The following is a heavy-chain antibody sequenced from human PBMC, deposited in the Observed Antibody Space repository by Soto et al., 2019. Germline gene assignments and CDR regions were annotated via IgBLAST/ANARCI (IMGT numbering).Heavy chain of an antibody. V-gene: IGHV1-46*01. D-gene: IGHD2-21*02. Sequence: QVQLMQSGAEVKKPGASVKVSCKASGDTFTDYYIHWVRQAPGQGLEWMGTVNPSGGHTTYAQNFLGRVTMTRDTCTSTLYMELTSLRSEDTAVYYCARGGHVVVVTAAFDYWGQGTLVTVSS. J-gene: IGHJ4*02. CDR1: GDTFTDYY. CDR2: VNPSGGHT. CDR3: ARGGHVVVVTAAFDY.